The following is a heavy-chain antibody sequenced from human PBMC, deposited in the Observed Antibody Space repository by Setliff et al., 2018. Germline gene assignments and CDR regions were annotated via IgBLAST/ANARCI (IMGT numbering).Heavy chain of an antibody. V-gene: IGHV5-51*01. CDR2: VNPETSEI. Sequence: PGESLKISCKASGYKFTSSWIAWVRQVPGKGLEWMGSVNPETSEIKYSPSFQGQVTISADRSTRTAYLQWSSLKASDTAFYYCARSDYGDYFAWDSYGMDVWGQGTTVTVS. D-gene: IGHD4-17*01. CDR3: ARSDYGDYFAWDSYGMDV. J-gene: IGHJ6*02. CDR1: GYKFTSSW.